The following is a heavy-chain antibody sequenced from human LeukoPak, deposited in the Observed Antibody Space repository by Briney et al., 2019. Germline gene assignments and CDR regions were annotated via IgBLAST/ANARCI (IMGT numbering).Heavy chain of an antibody. J-gene: IGHJ4*02. CDR2: IYQSGST. V-gene: IGHV4-30-2*01. Sequence: PSQTLSLTCAVSGGSISSGGYSWSWIRQPPGKGLEWIGYIYQSGSTYYNPSLKSRVTISVDRSKNQFSLKLSSVTAADTAVYYCARQRSGYWNDYWGQGTLVTVSS. D-gene: IGHD1-1*01. CDR3: ARQRSGYWNDY. CDR1: GGSISSGGYS.